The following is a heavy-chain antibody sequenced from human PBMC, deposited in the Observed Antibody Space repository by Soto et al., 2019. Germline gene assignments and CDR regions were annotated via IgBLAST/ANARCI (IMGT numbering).Heavy chain of an antibody. V-gene: IGHV3-15*01. CDR2: IKSKSDGGTR. J-gene: IGHJ4*02. D-gene: IGHD1-1*01. CDR1: GFIFSSAW. Sequence: EVQVVESGGDLVKPGGSLRLSCATSGFIFSSAWMSWVRQAPGKGLEWVGRIKSKSDGGTRDYAAPVNGRFNISRDDSKNMVYLQMNSLTAEDTAVDYCVEGWNDFWGQGTLVTVSS. CDR3: VEGWNDF.